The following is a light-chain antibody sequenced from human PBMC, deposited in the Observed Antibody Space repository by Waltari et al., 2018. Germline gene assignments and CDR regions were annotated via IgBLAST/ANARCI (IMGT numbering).Light chain of an antibody. CDR1: QGIATF. J-gene: IGKJ2*01. V-gene: IGKV1-NL1*01. Sequence: DIQMTQSPSSLSASVGDRVTITCRASQGIATFLAWYQHKPGKAPKLLLYGASRLESGVPSRFSGSGSVTDYTLTISSLQPEDFATYYCQQYYSTPRYTFGQGTKLEI. CDR3: QQYYSTPRYT. CDR2: GAS.